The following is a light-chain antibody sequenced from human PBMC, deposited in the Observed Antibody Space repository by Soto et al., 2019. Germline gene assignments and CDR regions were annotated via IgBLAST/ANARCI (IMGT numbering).Light chain of an antibody. J-gene: IGKJ5*01. Sequence: EIVLMQSPGTLSLSPGDTATLSCRASQSLSSSYLAWYQQRRGQAPRLLIYGASSRATGIPDRFRGSGSGTDFTLTISRLDPEDFAVYYCQQYGGSMTFGQGTRLEIE. CDR2: GAS. V-gene: IGKV3-20*01. CDR1: QSLSSSY. CDR3: QQYGGSMT.